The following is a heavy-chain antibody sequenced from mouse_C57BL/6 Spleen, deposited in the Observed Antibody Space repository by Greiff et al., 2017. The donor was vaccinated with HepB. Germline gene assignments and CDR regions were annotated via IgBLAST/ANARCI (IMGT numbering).Heavy chain of an antibody. CDR2: INYDGSST. CDR3: ARDGATVVGGYFDY. CDR1: GFTFSDYY. V-gene: IGHV5-16*01. D-gene: IGHD1-1*01. Sequence: EVKLVESEGGLVQPGSSMKLSCTASGFTFSDYYMAWVRQVPEKGLEWVANINYDGSSTYYLVSLKSRFIISRDNAKNILYLQMSSLKSEDTATYYCARDGATVVGGYFDYWGQGTTLTVSS. J-gene: IGHJ2*01.